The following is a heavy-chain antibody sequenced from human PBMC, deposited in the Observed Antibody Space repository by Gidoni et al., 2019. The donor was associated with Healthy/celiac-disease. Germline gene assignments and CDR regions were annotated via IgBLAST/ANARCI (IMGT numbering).Heavy chain of an antibody. CDR3: ARAAIVGATTGYYYGMDV. CDR2: IKQDGSEK. CDR1: GFTFRSHW. Sequence: EVQLVESGGGLVQPGGSLRLSGAASGFTFRSHWMSWVRQAPGKGLEWVANIKQDGSEKYYVDSVKGRFTISRDNSKNSLYLQMNSLRAEDTAVYYCARAAIVGATTGYYYGMDVWGQGTTVTVSS. V-gene: IGHV3-7*01. D-gene: IGHD1-26*01. J-gene: IGHJ6*02.